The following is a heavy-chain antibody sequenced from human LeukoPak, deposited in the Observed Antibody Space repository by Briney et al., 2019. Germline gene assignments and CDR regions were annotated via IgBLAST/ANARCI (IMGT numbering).Heavy chain of an antibody. CDR3: AREGFPSDAFDI. CDR2: ISSSSSYI. Sequence: ETLSLTCTVSGGSISSYYWSWIRQPPGKGLEWVSSISSSSSYIYYADSVKGRFTISRDNAKNSLYLQMNSLRAEDTAVYYCAREGFPSDAFDIWGQGTMVTVSS. J-gene: IGHJ3*02. V-gene: IGHV3-21*01. CDR1: GGSISSYY.